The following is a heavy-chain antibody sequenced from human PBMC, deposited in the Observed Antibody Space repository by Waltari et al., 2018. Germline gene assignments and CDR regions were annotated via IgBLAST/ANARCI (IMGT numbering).Heavy chain of an antibody. CDR3: AKPFYNWDDPLHS. CDR2: ISVSDAT. D-gene: IGHD1-20*01. J-gene: IGHJ1*01. Sequence: EVQLLESGGGLVQPGGSLRLSCQASGFTSLTHAINWVRQAPGKGRGWVSSISVSDATYYADSVKGRFTVSRDYSDNTIHLQMDSLRADDTAVYFCAKPFYNWDDPLHSWGQGAPVTVSS. V-gene: IGHV3-23*01. CDR1: GFTSLTHA.